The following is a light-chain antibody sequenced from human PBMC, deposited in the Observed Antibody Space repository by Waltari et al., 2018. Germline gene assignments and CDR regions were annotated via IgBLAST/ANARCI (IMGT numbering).Light chain of an antibody. CDR3: SSYTSSNTWV. V-gene: IGLV2-14*01. Sequence: QSALTQPASVSGPPGQSITTACIVTSRDIGGYNYGSWYQLHPVKAPKVMIYDVTKRPSGVSNRFSGSKSGSTASLTISGLQAEDEADYYCSSYTSSNTWVFGGGTKLTVL. CDR1: SRDIGGYNY. J-gene: IGLJ3*02. CDR2: DVT.